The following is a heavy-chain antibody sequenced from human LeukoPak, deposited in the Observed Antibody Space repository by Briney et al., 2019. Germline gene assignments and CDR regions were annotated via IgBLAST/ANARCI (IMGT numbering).Heavy chain of an antibody. CDR2: IYHTGST. J-gene: IGHJ4*02. Sequence: SETLSLTCVVSGGSISSNNWWMWVRQPPGKGLEWIGEIYHTGSTNYNSSLKSRVTMSVDKSQNQFSLKLSSVTAADTAVYYCARETTGTTSFDYWGQGTLVTVSS. CDR1: GGSISSNNW. CDR3: ARETTGTTSFDY. D-gene: IGHD1-7*01. V-gene: IGHV4/OR15-8*01.